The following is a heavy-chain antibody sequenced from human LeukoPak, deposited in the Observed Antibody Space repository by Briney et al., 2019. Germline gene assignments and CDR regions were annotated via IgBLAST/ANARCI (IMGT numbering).Heavy chain of an antibody. V-gene: IGHV1-69*04. CDR1: GGTFSSYA. J-gene: IGHJ5*02. CDR2: IIPILGIA. CDR3: ARQGCSTSCYWFDP. Sequence: SVKVSCKASGGTFSSYAISWVRQAPGQGLEWMGRIIPILGIANYAQKFQGRVTTTADKSTSTAYMELSSLRSEDTAVYYCARQGCSTSCYWFDPWGQGTLVTVSS. D-gene: IGHD2-2*01.